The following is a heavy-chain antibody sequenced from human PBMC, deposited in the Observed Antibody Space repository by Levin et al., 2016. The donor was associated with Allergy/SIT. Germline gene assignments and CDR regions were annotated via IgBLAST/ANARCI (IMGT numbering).Heavy chain of an antibody. CDR3: AKDMVRGVIIPFDY. D-gene: IGHD3-10*01. J-gene: IGHJ4*02. Sequence: VRQAPGKGLEWVSAISGSGGSTYYADSVKGRFTISRDNSKNTLYLQMNSLRAEDTAVYYCAKDMVRGVIIPFDYWGQGTLVTVSS. V-gene: IGHV3-23*01. CDR2: ISGSGGST.